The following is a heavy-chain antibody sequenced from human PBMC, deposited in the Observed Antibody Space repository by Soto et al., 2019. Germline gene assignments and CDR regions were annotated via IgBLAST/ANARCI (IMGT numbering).Heavy chain of an antibody. CDR2: INHRGST. CDR3: ARVSDGYVRPRHWYIDL. J-gene: IGHJ2*01. Sequence: QVQLQESGPGLVKPSGTLSLTCAVFGDSISSSYWWSWVRQPPGKGLEWIGQINHRGSTNYNPALKRRVPWARAEPKSSVCLALSSVTAADSAVHSCARVSDGYVRPRHWYIDLWGRGTLVIVSS. CDR1: GDSISSSYW. D-gene: IGHD5-12*01. V-gene: IGHV4-4*02.